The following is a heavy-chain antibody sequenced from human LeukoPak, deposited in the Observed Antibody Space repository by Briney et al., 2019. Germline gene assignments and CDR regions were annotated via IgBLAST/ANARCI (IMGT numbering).Heavy chain of an antibody. J-gene: IGHJ4*02. CDR2: IFYNGKT. CDR1: GGSVSTSDYY. Sequence: SETLSLTCTVSGGSVSTSDYYWCWIRQTPGKGLEWIGDIFYNGKTNYNPSLKGRATRSIDTSKNQFSLKLPSVTAADTSVYYCARIFDSWGQGTLVTVSS. V-gene: IGHV4-39*07. CDR3: ARIFDS.